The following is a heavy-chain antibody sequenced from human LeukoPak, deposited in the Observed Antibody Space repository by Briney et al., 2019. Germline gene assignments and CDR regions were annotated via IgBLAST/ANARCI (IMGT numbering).Heavy chain of an antibody. Sequence: GGSLRLSCAASGFTFSSYSMNWVRQAPGKGLEWVSSISSSSSYIYYADSVKGRFTISRDNAKNSLYLQMNSLRAEDTAVYYCAREEDYDYVWGSYRYTPFDYWGQGTLVTVSS. CDR1: GFTFSSYS. J-gene: IGHJ4*02. CDR3: AREEDYDYVWGSYRYTPFDY. CDR2: ISSSSSYI. D-gene: IGHD3-16*02. V-gene: IGHV3-21*01.